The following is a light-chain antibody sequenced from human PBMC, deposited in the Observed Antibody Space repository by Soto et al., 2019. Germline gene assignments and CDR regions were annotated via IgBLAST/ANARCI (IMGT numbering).Light chain of an antibody. V-gene: IGKV4-1*01. CDR1: QSVLYSSNNKNF. J-gene: IGKJ3*01. Sequence: DIVMTQSPDSLAVSLGARATINCKSSQSVLYSSNNKNFLVWYQQKPGQPPKLLINWASTRESGVPDRFSGSGSGTDFTLTISSLQAEDVAVYYCQQYYMTPFTFGPGTKVDIK. CDR3: QQYYMTPFT. CDR2: WAS.